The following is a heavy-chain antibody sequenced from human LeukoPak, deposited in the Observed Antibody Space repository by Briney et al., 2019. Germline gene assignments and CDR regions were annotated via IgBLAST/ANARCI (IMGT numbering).Heavy chain of an antibody. CDR1: GGSISSSSYY. CDR2: IYYSGST. D-gene: IGHD2-21*02. CDR3: ARDRHIVVVTAIRDAFDI. V-gene: IGHV4-39*07. Sequence: SETLSLTCTVSGGSISSSSYYWGWIRQPPGKGLEWIGSIYYSGSTYYNPSLKSRATISVDTSKNQFSLKLSSVTAADTAVYYCARDRHIVVVTAIRDAFDIWGQGTMVTVSS. J-gene: IGHJ3*02.